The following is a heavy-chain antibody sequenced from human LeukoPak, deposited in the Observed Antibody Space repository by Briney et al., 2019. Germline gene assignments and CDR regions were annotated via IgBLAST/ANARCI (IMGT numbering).Heavy chain of an antibody. V-gene: IGHV1-2*02. CDR3: ARSQGLGWLSFDY. J-gene: IGHJ4*02. CDR1: GYTFTGYY. D-gene: IGHD3-22*01. CDR2: INPNSGGT. Sequence: ASVKVPCKASGYTFTGYYMHWVRQAPGQGLEWIGWINPNSGGTNYAQKFQGRVTMTRDTSISTAYMELSRLRSDDTAVYYCARSQGLGWLSFDYWGQGTLVTVSS.